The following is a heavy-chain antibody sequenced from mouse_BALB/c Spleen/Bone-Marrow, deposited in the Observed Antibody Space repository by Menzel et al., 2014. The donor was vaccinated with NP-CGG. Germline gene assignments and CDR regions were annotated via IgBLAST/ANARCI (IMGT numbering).Heavy chain of an antibody. D-gene: IGHD2-4*01. J-gene: IGHJ2*01. V-gene: IGHV2-9*02. Sequence: ESGPGLVAPSQSLSITCTVSGFSLTTYGVHWVRQPPGKGLEWLGVIWAGGSTNYNSALMSRLSISKDNSKSQVFLKMNRLQTDDTAMYYCARAHYDYVLFDYWGQGTALTVSS. CDR1: GFSLTTYG. CDR2: IWAGGST. CDR3: ARAHYDYVLFDY.